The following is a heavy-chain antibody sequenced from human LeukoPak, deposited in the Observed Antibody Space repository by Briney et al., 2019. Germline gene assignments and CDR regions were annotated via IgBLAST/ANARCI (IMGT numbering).Heavy chain of an antibody. Sequence: GGSLRLSCAASGFTFSIYSMNWVRQAPGKGLEWISYITSSSGTIYYAGSVKGRFTISRDNAKNSLYLQMSSLRAEDTAVYYCARVAPGHDIGRGYFDYWGQGTLVTVSS. CDR2: ITSSSGTI. V-gene: IGHV3-48*01. CDR1: GFTFSIYS. J-gene: IGHJ4*02. D-gene: IGHD2-21*01. CDR3: ARVAPGHDIGRGYFDY.